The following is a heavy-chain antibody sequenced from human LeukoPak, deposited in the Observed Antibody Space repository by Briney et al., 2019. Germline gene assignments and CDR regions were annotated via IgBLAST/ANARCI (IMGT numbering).Heavy chain of an antibody. CDR1: GFTFSSYA. CDR3: AREGYYDSSGYFNY. V-gene: IGHV3-30*04. D-gene: IGHD3-22*01. J-gene: IGHJ4*02. Sequence: GRSLRLSCAASGFTFSSYAIHWVRQAPGKGLEWVAVISFDGSNNYYADSVKGRFTISRDNSKNTLYLQMNSLRAEDTAVYCCAREGYYDSSGYFNYWGQGTLVTVSS. CDR2: ISFDGSNN.